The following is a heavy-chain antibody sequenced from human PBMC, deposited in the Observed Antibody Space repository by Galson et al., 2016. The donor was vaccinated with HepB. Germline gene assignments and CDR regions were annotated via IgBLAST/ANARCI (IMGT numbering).Heavy chain of an antibody. CDR2: SSGTGATT. CDR1: GFTLSTYA. J-gene: IGHJ6*02. D-gene: IGHD1-14*01. CDR3: AKHAEPYYYYAMDV. Sequence: SLRLSCAASGFTLSTYAMSWVRQAPGKGLEWVSSSSGTGATTYYADSVKGRFTISRDNSQNTLFLQMNSLRAEDTAIYYCAKHAEPYYYYAMDVWGQGTTVTVSS. V-gene: IGHV3-23*01.